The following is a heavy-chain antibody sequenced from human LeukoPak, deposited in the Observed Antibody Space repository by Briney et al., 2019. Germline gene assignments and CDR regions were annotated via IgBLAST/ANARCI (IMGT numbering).Heavy chain of an antibody. D-gene: IGHD3-22*01. CDR1: GGSISSYY. V-gene: IGHV4-59*08. Sequence: PSETLSLTCTVSGGSISSYYWSWVRQPPGKGLEWIGYIYYSGSTNYNPSLKSRVTISVDTSKNPFSLKLSSVTAADAAVYYCARRGYDSSGYYYDYYYGMDVWGQGTTVTVSS. CDR3: ARRGYDSSGYYYDYYYGMDV. J-gene: IGHJ6*02. CDR2: IYYSGST.